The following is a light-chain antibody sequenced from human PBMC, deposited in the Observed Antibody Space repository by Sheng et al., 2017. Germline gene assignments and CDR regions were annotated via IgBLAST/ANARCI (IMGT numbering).Light chain of an antibody. CDR2: AAS. Sequence: DIQMTQSPSSLSASVGDRVTITCRASQSISDFLNWYQQKPGKAPQLLIYAASTRASGIPDRISGSGSGTDFTLTISGLEAEDFAVYFCHHYDSSVNTFGQGTKLEI. J-gene: IGKJ2*01. CDR1: QSISDF. V-gene: IGKV1-39*01. CDR3: HHYDSSVNT.